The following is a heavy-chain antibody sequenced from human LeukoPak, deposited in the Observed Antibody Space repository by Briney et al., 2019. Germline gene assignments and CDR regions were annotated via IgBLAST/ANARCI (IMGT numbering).Heavy chain of an antibody. Sequence: SETLTLTCTVCVGFISIWYGSWIRQPPGEAVEWVGCIYCTRNPHYNPSLEGPVTLSVDTSKSHFFLTLTSVPAADTAVYYCATPTLLAPGGLGDLLDPWGQGTLVSVPS. D-gene: IGHD4-23*01. CDR1: VGFISIWY. V-gene: IGHV4-59*08. CDR2: IYCTRNP. CDR3: ATPTLLAPGGLGDLLDP. J-gene: IGHJ5*02.